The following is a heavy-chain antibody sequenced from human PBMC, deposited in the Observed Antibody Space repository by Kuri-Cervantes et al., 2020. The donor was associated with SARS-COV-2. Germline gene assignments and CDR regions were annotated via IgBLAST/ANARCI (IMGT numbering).Heavy chain of an antibody. J-gene: IGHJ6*03. CDR2: ISAYNGNT. D-gene: IGHD1-26*01. CDR1: GYTFTSYG. V-gene: IGHV1-18*01. Sequence: ASVKVSCKASGYTFTSYGISWVRQAPGQGPEWMGWISAYNGNTNYAQKLQGRVTMTTDTSTSTAYMELRSLRSDDTAVYYCARDIVEAPYYYYYYMDVWGKGTTVTVSS. CDR3: ARDIVEAPYYYYYYMDV.